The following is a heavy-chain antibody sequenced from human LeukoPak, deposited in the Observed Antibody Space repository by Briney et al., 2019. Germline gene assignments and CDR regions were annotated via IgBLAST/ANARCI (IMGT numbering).Heavy chain of an antibody. Sequence: SETLSLTCTVSGDSSNTYYWTWLRQPPGKGLEWIGYVHTSGTTNYNPSLASRVTISVDTSKNQFSLKLSSVTAADTAVYYCARGVLLWFGDQNGRWFDPWGQGTLVTVSS. CDR3: ARGVLLWFGDQNGRWFDP. V-gene: IGHV4-4*09. CDR2: VHTSGTT. CDR1: GDSSNTYY. J-gene: IGHJ5*02. D-gene: IGHD3-10*01.